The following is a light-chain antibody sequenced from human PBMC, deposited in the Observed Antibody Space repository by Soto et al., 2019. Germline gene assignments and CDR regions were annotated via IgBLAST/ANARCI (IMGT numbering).Light chain of an antibody. V-gene: IGLV1-51*01. CDR2: DNN. CDR3: GTWYSSLSAGV. Sequence: QSVLTQPPSVSAAPGQKVTISCSGSSSNIEHNYVSWYQQLPGTAPKLLIYDNNKRPSGVPDRFSGSKSGTSATLGITGLQTGDEADYYCGTWYSSLSAGVFGGGTKLTVL. CDR1: SSNIEHNY. J-gene: IGLJ2*01.